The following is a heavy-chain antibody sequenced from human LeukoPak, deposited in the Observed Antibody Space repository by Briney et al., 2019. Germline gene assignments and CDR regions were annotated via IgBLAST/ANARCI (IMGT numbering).Heavy chain of an antibody. V-gene: IGHV1-2*02. CDR2: TNPNSGGT. CDR1: GYTFTVYY. J-gene: IGHJ4*02. CDR3: ARQPLGIAVAGSFDY. D-gene: IGHD6-19*01. Sequence: ASVTVSFKASGYTFTVYYMHWVRQAPGQGLEWMGWTNPNSGGTNYAQKFQGRVTMTRDTSISTAYMELSRLRSDDTAVYYCARQPLGIAVAGSFDYWGQGTLVTVSS.